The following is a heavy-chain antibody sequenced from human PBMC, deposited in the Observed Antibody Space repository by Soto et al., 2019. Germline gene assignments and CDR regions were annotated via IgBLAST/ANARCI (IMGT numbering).Heavy chain of an antibody. Sequence: EVQLVESGGGLVQPGGSLKLSCAASGFTFSGSAVHWVRQAPGKGLEWVGRIRGKANSDATVYDASVKGRFTISRDDSMNTAYLQMNSLKTEDTAVYYCTSPSINYDILTDYFKYWGQGSLVIVSS. CDR1: GFTFSGSA. D-gene: IGHD3-9*01. J-gene: IGHJ4*02. V-gene: IGHV3-73*02. CDR2: IRGKANSDAT. CDR3: TSPSINYDILTDYFKY.